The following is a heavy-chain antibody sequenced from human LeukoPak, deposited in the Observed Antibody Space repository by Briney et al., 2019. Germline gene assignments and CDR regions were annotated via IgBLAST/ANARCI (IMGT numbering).Heavy chain of an antibody. Sequence: GASVKVSCKASGYTFTSYGISWVRRAPGQGLEWMGWISAYNGNTNYAQKLQGRVTMTTDTSTSTAYMELRSLRSDDTAVYYCARPYYYDSSGYYYGAFDIWGQGTMVTVSS. CDR3: ARPYYYDSSGYYYGAFDI. D-gene: IGHD3-22*01. CDR2: ISAYNGNT. V-gene: IGHV1-18*01. CDR1: GYTFTSYG. J-gene: IGHJ3*02.